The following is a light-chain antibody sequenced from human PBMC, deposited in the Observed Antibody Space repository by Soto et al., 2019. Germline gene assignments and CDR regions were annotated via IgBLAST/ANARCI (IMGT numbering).Light chain of an antibody. CDR2: AAS. Sequence: IQLTQSPSSLSASVGDRVTINCRASQGISSYLAWYQQKPGKAPKFLIYAASTLQSGVPSRFTGSGSGTDFTLTITSPQPEDFATYYCLQVNSFPRSFGGGTEVDIK. V-gene: IGKV1-9*01. J-gene: IGKJ4*01. CDR1: QGISSY. CDR3: LQVNSFPRS.